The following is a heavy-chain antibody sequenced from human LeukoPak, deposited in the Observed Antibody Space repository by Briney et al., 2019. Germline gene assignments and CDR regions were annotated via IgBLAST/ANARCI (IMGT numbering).Heavy chain of an antibody. J-gene: IGHJ6*02. V-gene: IGHV4-59*08. CDR2: IYYSGST. CDR3: ARVPYDYDSSGYYYGMDV. D-gene: IGHD3-22*01. Sequence: SETLSLTCTVSGGSISSYYWSWIRQPPGKGLEWIGYIYYSGSTNYNPSLKSRVTISVDTSKNQFSLKLSSVTAADTAVYYCARVPYDYDSSGYYYGMDVWGQGTTVTVSS. CDR1: GGSISSYY.